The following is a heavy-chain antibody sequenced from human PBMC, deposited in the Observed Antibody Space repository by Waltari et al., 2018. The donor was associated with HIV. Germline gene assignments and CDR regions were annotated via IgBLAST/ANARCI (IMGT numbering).Heavy chain of an antibody. J-gene: IGHJ5*02. CDR2: IYYIGTT. Sequence: QVQLQESGPGLVKPSQTLSLTCSVSGGSIGSGGDYWSWIRQHPGLGLEWIGYIYYIGTTYYNPSLKSRVTMSVDTSKNQFSLRLKSVTAADTAVYFCARGRDYYDNDAWGQGTLVTVSS. CDR1: GGSIGSGGDY. CDR3: ARGRDYYDNDA. V-gene: IGHV4-31*03. D-gene: IGHD3-22*01.